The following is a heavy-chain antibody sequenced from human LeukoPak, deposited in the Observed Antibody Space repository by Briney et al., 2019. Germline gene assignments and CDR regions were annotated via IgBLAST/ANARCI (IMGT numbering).Heavy chain of an antibody. CDR2: INPNSGGT. CDR1: GYTFTGSY. J-gene: IGHJ4*02. V-gene: IGHV1-2*02. D-gene: IGHD3-10*01. CDR3: ARGNFYDNKGYSPELRY. Sequence: ASVKVSCKASGYTFTGSYMHWVRQAPGQGLEWMGWINPNSGGTNYAQKFQGRVTMTRDTSISTAYMELSRLRSDDTAVYYCARGNFYDNKGYSPELRYWGQGTLVTVSS.